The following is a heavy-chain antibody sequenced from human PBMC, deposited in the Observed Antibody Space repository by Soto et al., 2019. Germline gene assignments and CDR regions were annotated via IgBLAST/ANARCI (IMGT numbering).Heavy chain of an antibody. Sequence: QVQLQESGPGLVKPSQTLSLTCTVSGGSISSGDYFWAWIRQPPGKGLEWIGHIYYSGNTYYNPSLKSRFTISIDTSKNQFSLNLRSLTAADTAVYYCARDRRDYGDYRGRFDPWGQGTLVTVSS. J-gene: IGHJ5*02. CDR1: GGSISSGDYF. CDR3: ARDRRDYGDYRGRFDP. CDR2: IYYSGNT. V-gene: IGHV4-30-4*01. D-gene: IGHD4-17*01.